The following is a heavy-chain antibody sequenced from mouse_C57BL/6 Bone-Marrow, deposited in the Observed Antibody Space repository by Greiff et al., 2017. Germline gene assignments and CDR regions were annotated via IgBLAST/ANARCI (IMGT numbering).Heavy chain of an antibody. CDR2: IDPENGDT. CDR1: GFNIKDDS. V-gene: IGHV14-4*01. Sequence: VQLQQSGAELVRPGASVKLSCTASGFNIKDDSMHWVKQRPEQGLEWIGWIDPENGDTEYASKFQGKATITADTSSNTAYLQLSSLTSEDTAVYYGTTDDGYSWCAYWGQGTLVTVSA. D-gene: IGHD2-3*01. CDR3: TTDDGYSWCAY. J-gene: IGHJ3*01.